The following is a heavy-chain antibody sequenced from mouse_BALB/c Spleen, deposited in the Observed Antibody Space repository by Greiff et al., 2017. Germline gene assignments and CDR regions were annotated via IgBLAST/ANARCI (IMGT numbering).Heavy chain of an antibody. J-gene: IGHJ2*01. D-gene: IGHD1-1*01. CDR2: INPSNGRT. CDR3: ARGNYYGSSPIDY. V-gene: IGHV1S81*02. Sequence: QVQLQQPGAELVKPGASVKLSCKASGYTFTSYWMHWVKQRPGQGLEWIGEINPSNGRTNYNEKFKSKATLTVDKSSSTAYMQLSSLTSEDSAVYYCARGNYYGSSPIDYWGQGTTLTVSS. CDR1: GYTFTSYW.